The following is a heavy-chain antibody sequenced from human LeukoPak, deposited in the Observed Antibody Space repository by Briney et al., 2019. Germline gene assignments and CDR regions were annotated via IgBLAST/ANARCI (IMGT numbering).Heavy chain of an antibody. CDR2: ISVYNGNT. D-gene: IGHD3-10*01. V-gene: IGHV1-18*01. J-gene: IGHJ4*02. Sequence: ASVKVSCKASGYTFTGYGLSWVRQAPGQGLEWMGWISVYNGNTEYAQKVQGRVTMTTDTSTNTAYMELRGLRSDDTAVYYCARGRDYYGSGPLEYWGQGTLVTVSS. CDR3: ARGRDYYGSGPLEY. CDR1: GYTFTGYG.